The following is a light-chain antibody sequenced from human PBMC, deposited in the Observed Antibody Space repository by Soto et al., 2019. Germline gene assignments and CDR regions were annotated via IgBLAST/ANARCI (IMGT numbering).Light chain of an antibody. J-gene: IGKJ1*01. CDR1: QSVSTS. CDR2: DAS. Sequence: IVLTQSPATLSLSPGERAALSCRASQSVSTSLAWYQHKPGQAPRLIIYDASKRAPGIPARFSGSGSGTDFTLTISSPELVEFAVYYCQVRDFWPTFGQGT. V-gene: IGKV3-11*01. CDR3: QVRDFWPT.